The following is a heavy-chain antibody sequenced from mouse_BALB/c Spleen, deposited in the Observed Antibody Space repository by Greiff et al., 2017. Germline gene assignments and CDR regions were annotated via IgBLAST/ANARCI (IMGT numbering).Heavy chain of an antibody. CDR1: GFTFSSYA. CDR3: ASEVSLAMDC. Sequence: EVKLMESGGGLVKPGGSLKLSCAASGFTFSSYAMSWVRQSPEKRLEWVAEISSGGSYTYYPDTVTGRFTIARDNAKNTLYLEMSSLRSEDTAMYYCASEVSLAMDCWGQGTSVTVSS. J-gene: IGHJ4*01. V-gene: IGHV5-9-4*01. CDR2: ISSGGSYT.